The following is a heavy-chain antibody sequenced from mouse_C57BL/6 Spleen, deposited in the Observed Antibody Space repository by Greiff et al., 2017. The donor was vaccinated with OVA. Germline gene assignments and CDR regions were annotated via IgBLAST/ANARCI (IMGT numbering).Heavy chain of an antibody. CDR1: GYTFTDYY. CDR2: INPNNGGT. CDR3: AIPVYYSNYVYYFDY. D-gene: IGHD2-5*01. Sequence: EVQLQQSGPELVKPGASVKISCKASGYTFTDYYMNWVKQSHGKSLEWIGDINPNNGGTSYNQKFKGKATLTVDKSSSTAYMELRSLTSEDSAVYYCAIPVYYSNYVYYFDYWGQGTTLTVSS. J-gene: IGHJ2*01. V-gene: IGHV1-26*01.